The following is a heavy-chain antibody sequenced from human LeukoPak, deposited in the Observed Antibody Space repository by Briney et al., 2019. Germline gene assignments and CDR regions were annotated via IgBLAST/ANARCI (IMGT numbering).Heavy chain of an antibody. CDR2: INAYNGNT. Sequence: ASVKVPCKTSGYTFTYYVISWVRQAPGQGLEWMGWINAYNGNTNGAQKFQGRVTMTTDTSTSTAYMELRSLRSDDTAVYYCARGEKPYDYWGQGTLVSVSS. CDR3: ARGEKPYDY. CDR1: GYTFTYYV. V-gene: IGHV1-18*01. D-gene: IGHD1-26*01. J-gene: IGHJ4*02.